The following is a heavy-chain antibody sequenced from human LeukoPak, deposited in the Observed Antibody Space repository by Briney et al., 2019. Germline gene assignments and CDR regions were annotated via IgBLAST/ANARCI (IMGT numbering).Heavy chain of an antibody. V-gene: IGHV4-59*01. D-gene: IGHD3-10*01. J-gene: IGHJ4*02. CDR1: GGSISSYY. CDR2: NHYSGRT. CDR3: ARDRFGELDY. Sequence: PSGTLSLTCTVSGGSISSYYWSWIRQPPGKGLEWIGSNHYSGRTSFNPSLERRVTISLDPSKSQFSLKLTSVTAADTAVFFCARDRFGELDYWGQGALVTVST.